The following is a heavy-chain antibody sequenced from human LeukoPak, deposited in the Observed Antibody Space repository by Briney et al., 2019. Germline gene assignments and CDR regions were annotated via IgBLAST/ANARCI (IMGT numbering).Heavy chain of an antibody. CDR3: ASDYDSPSDF. CDR2: IRYDGSNK. CDR1: GFTFSSYG. Sequence: GGSLRLSCAASGFTFSSYGMHWVRQAPGTGLEWVAFIRYDGSNKYYADSVKGRFTISRDNAKNLLYLQMSSLRAEDTAVYYCASDYDSPSDFWGQGTLVTVSS. V-gene: IGHV3-30*02. D-gene: IGHD4-17*01. J-gene: IGHJ4*02.